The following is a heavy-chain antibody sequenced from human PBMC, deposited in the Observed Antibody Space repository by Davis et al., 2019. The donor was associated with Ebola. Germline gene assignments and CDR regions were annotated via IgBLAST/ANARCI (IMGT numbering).Heavy chain of an antibody. CDR1: GGTFSSYA. CDR2: IIPILGIA. D-gene: IGHD3-10*01. J-gene: IGHJ4*02. Sequence: SVKVSCKASGGTFSSYAISWVRQAPGQGLEWMGRIIPILGIANYAQKFQDRVTITADKSTSTAYMELSSLRSEDTAVYYCARDLGAPSDYWGQGTLVTVSS. CDR3: ARDLGAPSDY. V-gene: IGHV1-69*04.